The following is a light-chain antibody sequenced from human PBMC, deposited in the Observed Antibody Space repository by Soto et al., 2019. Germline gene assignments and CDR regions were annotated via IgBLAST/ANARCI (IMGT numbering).Light chain of an antibody. V-gene: IGKV3-15*01. J-gene: IGKJ1*01. CDR1: QNTYYN. CDR2: RAS. CDR3: LQYHNLWA. Sequence: ILMTQSPATVSVSPGKSATLSCRASQNTYYNVAWYQHRPGQAPRLLIYRASTRAPGVPARFSGSGSGTEFTLTISSLQPEDFTVYSCLQYHNLWAFGQGTKVEI.